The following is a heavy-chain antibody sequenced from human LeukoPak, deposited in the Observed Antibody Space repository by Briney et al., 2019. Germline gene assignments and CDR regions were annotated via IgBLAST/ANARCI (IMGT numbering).Heavy chain of an antibody. CDR1: TFSNYA. CDR2: IYSSGNT. V-gene: IGHV4-39*01. Sequence: TFSNYAMIWVRQSPGKGLEWIGNIYSSGNTYYNASLKSRVTISVDTSKNQFSLKLSSVTAADTAVYYCARLSGDIVDYWGQGTLVTVSS. CDR3: ARLSGDIVDY. D-gene: IGHD2-21*01. J-gene: IGHJ4*02.